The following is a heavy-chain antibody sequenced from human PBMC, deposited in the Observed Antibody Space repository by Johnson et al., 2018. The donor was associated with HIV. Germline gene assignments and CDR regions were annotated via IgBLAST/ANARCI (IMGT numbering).Heavy chain of an antibody. CDR1: GFTVSSNY. CDR2: IKQDGSEK. V-gene: IGHV3-7*01. CDR3: VRAVYSSTSSCAFDI. Sequence: VQVVESRGVLVQPGRSLRLSCAASGFTVSSNYMSWVRQAPGKGLEWVANIKQDGSEKYYVDSVKGRFTISRDNAENTLYLQMNSLRAEDTAVYYCVRAVYSSTSSCAFDIWGQGTMVTVSS. D-gene: IGHD6-19*01. J-gene: IGHJ3*02.